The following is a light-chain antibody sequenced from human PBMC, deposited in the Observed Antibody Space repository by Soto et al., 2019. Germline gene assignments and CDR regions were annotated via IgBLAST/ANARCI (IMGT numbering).Light chain of an antibody. CDR2: GAS. V-gene: IGKV3-15*01. CDR1: QSVSSN. CDR3: QPSHTWST. J-gene: IGKJ3*01. Sequence: ATHSCRASQSVSSNLAWYQQKPGQAPRLLIYGASTRATGIPARFSGSGSGTEFTLTISSHQSGVFAVYYCQPSHTWSTFGSGAKVDVK.